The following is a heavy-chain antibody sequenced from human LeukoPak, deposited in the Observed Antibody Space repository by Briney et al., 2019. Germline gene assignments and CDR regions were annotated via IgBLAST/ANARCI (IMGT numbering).Heavy chain of an antibody. J-gene: IGHJ4*02. CDR1: GFTFSSYW. CDR2: MQPDGGEK. D-gene: IGHD3-10*01. CDR3: ARETPYGSLTFDY. V-gene: IGHV3-7*03. Sequence: GGSLRLSCAASGFTFSSYWMSWVSQAPGKELEWVANMQPDGGEKYYVDSVKGRFTISRDNAKNSLYLQMNSLRAEDTAVYYCARETPYGSLTFDYWGQGTRVTVSS.